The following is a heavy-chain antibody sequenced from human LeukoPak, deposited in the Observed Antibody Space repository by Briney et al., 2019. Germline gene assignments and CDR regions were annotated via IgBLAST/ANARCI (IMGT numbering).Heavy chain of an antibody. CDR3: ARDSVLVPAATFDY. CDR2: IIPILGIA. D-gene: IGHD2-2*01. CDR1: GGTFSSYT. J-gene: IGHJ4*02. V-gene: IGHV1-69*04. Sequence: GSSVKVSCKASGGTFSSYTISWVRQAPGHGLEWMGRIIPILGIANYAQKFQGRVTITADKSTSTAYMELSSLRSEDTAVYYCARDSVLVPAATFDYWGQGTLVTVSS.